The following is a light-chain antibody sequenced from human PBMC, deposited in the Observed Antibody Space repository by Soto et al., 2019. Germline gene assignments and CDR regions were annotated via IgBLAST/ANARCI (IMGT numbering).Light chain of an antibody. Sequence: ETVMTQSPATLSVSPGERATLSCRASQSVFSSLAWYQHKPGQAPRLLIYGAATRDTGIPARFSGSGSGTEIPITISSLQSDDIAVYYCQQYHNWPEFGQGTKVEI. CDR2: GAA. CDR3: QQYHNWPE. V-gene: IGKV3-15*01. CDR1: QSVFSS. J-gene: IGKJ1*01.